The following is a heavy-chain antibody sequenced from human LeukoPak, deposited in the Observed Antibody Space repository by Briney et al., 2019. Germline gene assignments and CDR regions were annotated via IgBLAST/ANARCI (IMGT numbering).Heavy chain of an antibody. V-gene: IGHV4-4*07. CDR1: GDSISSYY. CDR2: IYTSGGT. Sequence: SETLSLTCTVSGDSISSYYWNWIRQPAGRGLEWIGRIYTSGGTNYNPSLESRVTMSVDTSKNQFSLKLSSVTAADTAMYYCARNLGGSYYGNYYYYMDVWGKGTTFTVSS. J-gene: IGHJ6*03. CDR3: ARNLGGSYYGNYYYYMDV. D-gene: IGHD1-26*01.